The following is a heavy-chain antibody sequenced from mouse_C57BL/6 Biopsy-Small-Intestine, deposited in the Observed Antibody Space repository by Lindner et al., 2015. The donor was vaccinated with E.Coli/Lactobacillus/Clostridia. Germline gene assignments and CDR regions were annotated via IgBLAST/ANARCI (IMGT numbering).Heavy chain of an antibody. Sequence: SVKVSCKASGYKFTSYAIHWVRQAPGQRLEWMGWVDAGNAKTKYSQRLQGRVTFTMDTSASTVYMDLSSLRSEDTAVYYCARDSAYGDLDFWGQGTLVTVSS. CDR3: ARDSAYGDLDF. D-gene: IGHD2-13*01. CDR1: GYKFTSYA. J-gene: IGHJ1*01. V-gene: IGHV1-84*02. CDR2: VDAGNAKT.